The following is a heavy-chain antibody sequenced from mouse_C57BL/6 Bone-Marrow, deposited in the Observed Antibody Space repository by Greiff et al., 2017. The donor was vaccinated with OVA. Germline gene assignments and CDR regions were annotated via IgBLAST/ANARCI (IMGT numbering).Heavy chain of an antibody. CDR1: GYTFTSYW. J-gene: IGHJ4*01. CDR3: ARSDYDWAMDY. V-gene: IGHV1-59*01. CDR2: IDPSDSYT. Sequence: QVQLQQPGAELVRPGTSVKLSCKASGYTFTSYWMHWVKQRPGQGLEWIGVIDPSDSYTNYNQKFKGKATLTVDTSSSTAYMKLSSLTSEDSAVYYCARSDYDWAMDYWGQGTSVTVSS. D-gene: IGHD2-4*01.